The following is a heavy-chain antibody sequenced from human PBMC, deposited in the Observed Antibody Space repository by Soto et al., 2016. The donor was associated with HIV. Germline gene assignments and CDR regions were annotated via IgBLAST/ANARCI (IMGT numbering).Heavy chain of an antibody. CDR3: AKGSSGSYSRNYMDV. D-gene: IGHD1-26*01. CDR2: ISGSGGST. J-gene: IGHJ6*03. Sequence: EVQLLESGGGLVQPGGSLRLSCAASGFTFSSYAMSWVRQAPGKGLEWVSAISGSGGSTYYADSVKGRFTISRDNSKNTLYLQMNSLRAEDTAVYYCAKGSSGSYSRNYMDVWGKGTTGHRLL. V-gene: IGHV3-23*01. CDR1: GFTFSSYA.